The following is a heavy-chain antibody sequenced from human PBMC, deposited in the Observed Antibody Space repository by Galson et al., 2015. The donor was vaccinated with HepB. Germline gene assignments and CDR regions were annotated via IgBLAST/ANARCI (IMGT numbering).Heavy chain of an antibody. CDR3: ARDYRATVTTWASGN. Sequence: SVKVSCKASGYTFTTYGIAWVRQAPGQGLQWMGWITAYSGHTSYAQNLQGRVTMTTDTPTNTAYLELRNLTSDDTALYFCARDYRATVTTWASGNWGQGTLVIVSS. J-gene: IGHJ4*02. D-gene: IGHD4-17*01. V-gene: IGHV1-18*01. CDR1: GYTFTTYG. CDR2: ITAYSGHT.